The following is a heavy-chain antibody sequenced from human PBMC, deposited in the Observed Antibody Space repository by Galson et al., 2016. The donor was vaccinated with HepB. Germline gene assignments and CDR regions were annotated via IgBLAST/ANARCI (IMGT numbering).Heavy chain of an antibody. J-gene: IGHJ4*02. Sequence: YYNPSLKSRVTISADWSKNQFSLNLTSVTAADTAVYYCARGGMRAMVWGRGTLAAVSS. V-gene: IGHV4-30-2*01. D-gene: IGHD2-8*01. CDR3: ARGGMRAMV.